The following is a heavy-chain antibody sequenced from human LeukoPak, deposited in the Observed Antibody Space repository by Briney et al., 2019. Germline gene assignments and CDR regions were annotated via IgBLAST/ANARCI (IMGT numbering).Heavy chain of an antibody. D-gene: IGHD1-14*01. CDR2: IYHTGST. CDR1: GYSIGSGYY. V-gene: IGHV4-38-2*02. J-gene: IGHJ4*02. Sequence: SETLSLTCTVSGYSIGSGYYWGWIRQPPGKGLEWIGSIYHTGSTDYNPSLKSRVTVSVDTSKNQFSLKLTSVTAADTAVYYCARSSIPLTGLPIYYFDYWGQGTLVTVSS. CDR3: ARSSIPLTGLPIYYFDY.